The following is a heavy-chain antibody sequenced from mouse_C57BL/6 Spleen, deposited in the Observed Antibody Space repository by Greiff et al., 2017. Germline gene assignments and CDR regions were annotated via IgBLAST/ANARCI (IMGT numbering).Heavy chain of an antibody. CDR2: IDPSDSET. J-gene: IGHJ2*01. V-gene: IGHV1-52*01. Sequence: QVQLQQPGAELVRPGSSVKLSCKASGYTFTSYWMHWVKQRPIQGLEWIGNIDPSDSETNYNQKFKDKATLTVDKSSSTAYMQLSSLTSEDSAVYSCARGIYYDSYYFDYWGPGTTLSFSS. CDR3: ARGIYYDSYYFDY. D-gene: IGHD2-4*01. CDR1: GYTFTSYW.